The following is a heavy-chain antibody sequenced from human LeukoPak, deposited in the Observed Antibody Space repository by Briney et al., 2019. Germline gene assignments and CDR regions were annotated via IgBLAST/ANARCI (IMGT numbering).Heavy chain of an antibody. CDR2: INHSGST. CDR3: ARDKRQYYDFWSGYFDP. J-gene: IGHJ5*02. D-gene: IGHD3-3*01. CDR1: GGSFSGYY. V-gene: IGHV4-34*01. Sequence: PSETLSLTCAVYGGSFSGYYWSWIRQPPGKGLEWIGEINHSGSTNYNPSLKSRVTISVDRSKNQFSLKLSSVTAADTAVYYCARDKRQYYDFWSGYFDPWGQGTLVTVSS.